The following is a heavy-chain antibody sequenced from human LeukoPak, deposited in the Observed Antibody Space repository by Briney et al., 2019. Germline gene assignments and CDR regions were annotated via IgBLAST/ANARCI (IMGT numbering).Heavy chain of an antibody. D-gene: IGHD3-22*01. CDR3: ARLRGYYYNSSAHRPLFDY. V-gene: IGHV4-39*01. CDR2: IYYSGCT. Sequence: SETLSLTCTVSGGSISSSSYYWGWIRQTPGKGLEWIGSIYYSGCTYYNPSLKSRVTISVDTSKNQFSLKLSSVTAADTAVYYCARLRGYYYNSSAHRPLFDYWGQGTLVTVSS. CDR1: GGSISSSSYY. J-gene: IGHJ4*02.